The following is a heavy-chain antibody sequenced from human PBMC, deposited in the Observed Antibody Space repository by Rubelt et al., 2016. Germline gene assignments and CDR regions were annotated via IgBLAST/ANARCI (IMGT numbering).Heavy chain of an antibody. J-gene: IGHJ4*02. CDR1: GGSFSGYY. V-gene: IGHV4-34*01. Sequence: QVQLQQWGAGLLKPSETLSLTCAVYGGSFSGYYWSWIRQPPGKGLEWIGEINHSGSTNYNPSLKSGVTISVDTSKNQFSLELSSVTAADTAVYYCASGPYDVWSGPPNDYWGQGTLVTVSS. D-gene: IGHD3-3*01. CDR2: INHSGST. CDR3: ASGPYDVWSGPPNDY.